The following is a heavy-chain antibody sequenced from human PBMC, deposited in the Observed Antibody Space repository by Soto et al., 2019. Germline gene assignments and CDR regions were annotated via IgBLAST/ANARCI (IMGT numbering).Heavy chain of an antibody. D-gene: IGHD3-10*01. CDR1: GHSISSGFYY. J-gene: IGHJ4*02. Sequence: SATLYLTCTVSGHSISSGFYYWGWIRQPPGKGLEWIGSIYHSGSTYYNPSLKSRVTISVDTSKNQFSLKLSSVTAADTAVYYCARGFRGWLDYWGQGTLVTVSS. CDR2: IYHSGST. V-gene: IGHV4-38-2*02. CDR3: ARGFRGWLDY.